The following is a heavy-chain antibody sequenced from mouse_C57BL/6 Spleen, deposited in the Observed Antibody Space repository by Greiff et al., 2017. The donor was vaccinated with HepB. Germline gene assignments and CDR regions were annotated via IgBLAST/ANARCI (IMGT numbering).Heavy chain of an antibody. CDR2: INPGSGGT. Sequence: VKLQQSGAELVRPGTSVKVSCKASGYAFTNYLIEWVKQRPGQGLEWIGVINPGSGGTNYNEKFKGKATLTADKSSSTAYMQLSSLTSEDSAVYFCAREGFLYDGGHYYAMDYWGQGTSVTVSS. CDR1: GYAFTNYL. J-gene: IGHJ4*01. CDR3: AREGFLYDGGHYYAMDY. V-gene: IGHV1-54*01. D-gene: IGHD2-12*01.